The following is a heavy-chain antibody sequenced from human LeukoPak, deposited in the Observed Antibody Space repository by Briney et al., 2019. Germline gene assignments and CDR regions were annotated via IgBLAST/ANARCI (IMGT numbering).Heavy chain of an antibody. CDR1: GYSFTNYY. CDR3: ARNRWLDY. D-gene: IGHD5-24*01. V-gene: IGHV1-46*01. CDR2: INPSGGST. J-gene: IGHJ4*02. Sequence: ASVKVSCRASGYSFTNYYMHWVRQAPGQGLEWMGIINPSGGSTTYAQRFQGRVTMTRDTSTSTVYMELSSLRSEDTAVYYCARNRWLDYWGQGTLVILSS.